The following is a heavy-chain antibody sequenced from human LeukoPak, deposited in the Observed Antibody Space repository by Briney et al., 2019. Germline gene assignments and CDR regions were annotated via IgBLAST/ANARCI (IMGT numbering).Heavy chain of an antibody. Sequence: ASVKVSCKASGYTFTSYGISWVRQAPGQGLEWMGWISACNGNTNYAQKLQGRVTMTTDTSTSTAYMELRSLRSDDTAVYYCGRAADSGSYYNSGFDYWGQGTLVTVSS. D-gene: IGHD3-10*01. CDR1: GYTFTSYG. J-gene: IGHJ4*02. V-gene: IGHV1-18*01. CDR3: GRAADSGSYYNSGFDY. CDR2: ISACNGNT.